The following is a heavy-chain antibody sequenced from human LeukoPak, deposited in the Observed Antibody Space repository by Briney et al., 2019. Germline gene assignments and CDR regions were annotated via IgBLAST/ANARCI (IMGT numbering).Heavy chain of an antibody. CDR2: ISYDGSNK. Sequence: AGGSLRLSCAASGFTFSSYVMHWVRQAPGKGLEWVAVISYDGSNKYYADSVKGRFTISRDNSKNTLYLQMNSLRAEDTAVYYCAREQTSSSWPRYFDYWGQGTLVTVSS. J-gene: IGHJ4*02. V-gene: IGHV3-30-3*01. D-gene: IGHD6-13*01. CDR3: AREQTSSSWPRYFDY. CDR1: GFTFSSYV.